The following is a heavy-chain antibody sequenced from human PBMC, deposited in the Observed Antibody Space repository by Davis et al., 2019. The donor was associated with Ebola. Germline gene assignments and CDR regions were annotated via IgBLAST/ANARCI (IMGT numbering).Heavy chain of an antibody. Sequence: GESLKISCAASGFTFSSYWMHWVRQAPGKGLVWVSRINSDGSRTSYADSVKGRFTISRDNSKNTLYLQMNSLRAEDTAVYYCASFDNDYVSYWGQGTLVTVSS. V-gene: IGHV3-74*01. J-gene: IGHJ4*02. CDR2: INSDGSRT. CDR3: ASFDNDYVSY. CDR1: GFTFSSYW. D-gene: IGHD4-17*01.